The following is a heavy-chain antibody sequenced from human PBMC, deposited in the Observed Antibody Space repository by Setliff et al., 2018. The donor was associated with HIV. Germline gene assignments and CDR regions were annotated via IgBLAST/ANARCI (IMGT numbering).Heavy chain of an antibody. D-gene: IGHD6-19*01. CDR1: GFTFSNYA. V-gene: IGHV3-64*02. CDR3: ARGISGWYAPLGY. Sequence: PGGSLRLSCAAPGFTFSNYAMHWVRQAPGKGLEYVSGIRSNGYSTYYADSVKGRFTISRDNAKNSLYLQMNSLRAEDTALYYCARGISGWYAPLGYWGQGTLVTVS. J-gene: IGHJ4*02. CDR2: IRSNGYST.